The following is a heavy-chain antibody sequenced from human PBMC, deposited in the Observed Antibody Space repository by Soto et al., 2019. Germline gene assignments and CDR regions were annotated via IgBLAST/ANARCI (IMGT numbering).Heavy chain of an antibody. CDR2: IYHSGST. J-gene: IGHJ5*02. Sequence: SETLSLTCTVSGGSISSGGYSWSWIRQPPGEGLELFGYIYHSGSTYYADSVKGRFTISRDNAKNSLYLQMNSLRAEDTALYYCARDGCSGSNCLNWFDPWGQGTLVTVSS. CDR3: ARDGCSGSNCLNWFDP. CDR1: GGSISSGGYS. V-gene: IGHV4-30-2*01. D-gene: IGHD2-15*01.